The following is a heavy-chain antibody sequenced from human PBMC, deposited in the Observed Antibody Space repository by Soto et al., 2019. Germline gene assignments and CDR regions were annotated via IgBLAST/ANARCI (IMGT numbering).Heavy chain of an antibody. Sequence: SVTVSCQASGGTFSSYAISWVRQAPGQGLEWMGGIIPIYGTANYAQKFQGRVTITADESTSTAYMELNSLGDEDTAVYYGARVPYSTTTPYMEVWGQGTTVTGSS. V-gene: IGHV1-69*01. J-gene: IGHJ6*02. CDR3: ARVPYSTTTPYMEV. CDR1: GGTFSSYA. CDR2: IIPIYGTA. D-gene: IGHD6-13*01.